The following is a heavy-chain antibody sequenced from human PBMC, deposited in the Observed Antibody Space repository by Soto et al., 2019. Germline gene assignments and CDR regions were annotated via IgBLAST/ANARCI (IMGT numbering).Heavy chain of an antibody. CDR1: GFTFSSYS. Sequence: GGSLRLSCAASGFTFSSYSMNWVRQAPGKWLEWVSSISSSSSYIYYADSVKGRFTISRDNAKNSLYLQMNSLRAEDTAVYYCARGVYCSGGSCYYYGMDVWGQGTTVTVSS. J-gene: IGHJ6*02. D-gene: IGHD2-15*01. CDR3: ARGVYCSGGSCYYYGMDV. CDR2: ISSSSSYI. V-gene: IGHV3-21*01.